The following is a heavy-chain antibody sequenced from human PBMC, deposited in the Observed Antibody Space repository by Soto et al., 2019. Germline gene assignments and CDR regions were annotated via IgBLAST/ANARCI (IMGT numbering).Heavy chain of an antibody. CDR1: GFTFSTYG. J-gene: IGHJ6*02. D-gene: IGHD6-19*01. Sequence: QMQLVESGGGVVQPGRSPRLSCAASGFTFSTYGFNWVRQAPGKGLEWVAVIWYDGNTKYYADSVKGRFTISRDNSKNTLYLQMNSLTAEDTAVYYCARPLVAPVAGPYYYGMDVWGQGTTVTVSS. CDR3: ARPLVAPVAGPYYYGMDV. CDR2: IWYDGNTK. V-gene: IGHV3-33*01.